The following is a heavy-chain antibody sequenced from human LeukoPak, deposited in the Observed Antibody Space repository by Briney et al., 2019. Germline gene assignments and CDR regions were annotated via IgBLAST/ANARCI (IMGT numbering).Heavy chain of an antibody. CDR3: ARAEGYYGSGFDY. Sequence: GGSLRLSCVISGFTFSSFGMHWVRQAPGKGLEWVAVISYDGSNKYYADSVKGRFTISRDNSKNTLYLQMNSLRAEDTAVYYCARAEGYYGSGFDYWGQGTLVTVSS. V-gene: IGHV3-30*03. CDR2: ISYDGSNK. J-gene: IGHJ4*02. D-gene: IGHD3-10*01. CDR1: GFTFSSFG.